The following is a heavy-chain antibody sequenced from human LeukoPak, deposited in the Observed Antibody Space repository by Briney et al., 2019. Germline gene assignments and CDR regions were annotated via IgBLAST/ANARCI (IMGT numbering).Heavy chain of an antibody. J-gene: IGHJ4*02. Sequence: ASVKVSCKASGYTFTSFDMNWVRQAAGQGLQWMGWMNPNSGNTGYAQRYQDRATMTRSASISTAYMELSSLGSEDTAVYYYARAPTRDRTLDFDYWGQGTLVTVSS. CDR3: ARAPTRDRTLDFDY. D-gene: IGHD5-24*01. V-gene: IGHV1-8*01. CDR2: MNPNSGNT. CDR1: GYTFTSFD.